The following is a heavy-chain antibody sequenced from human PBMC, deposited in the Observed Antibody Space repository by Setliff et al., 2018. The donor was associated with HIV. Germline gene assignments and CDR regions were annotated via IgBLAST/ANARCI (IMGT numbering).Heavy chain of an antibody. CDR3: AKDGWGYDYVGAYYFDY. D-gene: IGHD5-12*01. CDR1: GFAFDDYS. J-gene: IGHJ4*02. V-gene: IGHV3-43*01. CDR2: ISWDGGMT. Sequence: PGGSLRLSCVASGFAFDDYSTHWVRQAPGKGLEWVSLISWDGGMTYYADSVKCRFTISRDNSKNSLYLQMNSLTTEDTGLYYCAKDGWGYDYVGAYYFDYWGQGTPVTVSS.